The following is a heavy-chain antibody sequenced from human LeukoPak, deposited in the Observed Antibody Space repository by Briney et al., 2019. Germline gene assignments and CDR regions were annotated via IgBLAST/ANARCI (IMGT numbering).Heavy chain of an antibody. CDR2: IYTSGST. Sequence: SETLSLTCTVSGGSISSYYWSWIRQPAGKGLEWIGRIYTSGSTNYNPSLKSRVTMSVDTSKNQFSLKLSSVTAADTAVYYCARRSYDSSGYYYFDYWGQGTLVTVSS. D-gene: IGHD3-22*01. V-gene: IGHV4-4*07. CDR3: ARRSYDSSGYYYFDY. J-gene: IGHJ4*02. CDR1: GGSISSYY.